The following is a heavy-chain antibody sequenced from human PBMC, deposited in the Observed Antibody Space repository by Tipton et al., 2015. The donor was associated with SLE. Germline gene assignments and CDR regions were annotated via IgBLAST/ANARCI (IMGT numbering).Heavy chain of an antibody. CDR1: GGTFSSYA. D-gene: IGHD7-27*01. CDR2: VTPYNGNT. Sequence: QSGPEVKKPGSSVKVSCKASGGTFSSYAISWVRQAPGQGLEWMGWVTPYNGNTKYAQKFQDRVTMTTDKSTNTAYLEVTSLRSDDSAVYYCASYSEWGWVSHAFDIWGQGTMVTVS. CDR3: ASYSEWGWVSHAFDI. V-gene: IGHV1-18*01. J-gene: IGHJ3*02.